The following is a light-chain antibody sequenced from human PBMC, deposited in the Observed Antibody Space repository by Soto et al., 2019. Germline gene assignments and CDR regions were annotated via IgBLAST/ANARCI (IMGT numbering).Light chain of an antibody. Sequence: DIQMTQSPSSLSVSVGDRVTITCRASQSISSYLNWYQQKPGKAPKLLVYAASSLQSGVPSRFGGSGSGTDFTLTISSLQPEDFATYYCQQSYSNPYTFGQGTKLEIK. J-gene: IGKJ2*01. CDR1: QSISSY. CDR2: AAS. CDR3: QQSYSNPYT. V-gene: IGKV1-39*01.